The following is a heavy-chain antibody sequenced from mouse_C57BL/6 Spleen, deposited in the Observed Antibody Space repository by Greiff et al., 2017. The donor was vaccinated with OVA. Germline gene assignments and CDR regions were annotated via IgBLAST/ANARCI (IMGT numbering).Heavy chain of an antibody. CDR2: IYPRDGST. D-gene: IGHD2-3*01. J-gene: IGHJ3*01. Sequence: VQLEESGPELVKPGASVKLSCKASGYTFTSYDINWVKQRPGQGLEWIGWIYPRDGSTKYNEKFKGKATLTVDTSSSTAYMELHSLTSEDSAVYFGASDDGYYDSWFAYWGQGTLVTVSA. V-gene: IGHV1-85*01. CDR3: ASDDGYYDSWFAY. CDR1: GYTFTSYD.